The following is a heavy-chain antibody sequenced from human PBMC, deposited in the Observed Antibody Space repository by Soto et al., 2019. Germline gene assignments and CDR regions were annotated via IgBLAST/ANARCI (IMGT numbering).Heavy chain of an antibody. D-gene: IGHD3-3*01. V-gene: IGHV1-2*02. J-gene: IGHJ5*02. Sequence: QVQLVQSGAEVKKPGASVKVSCKASGYTFTGYFMHWVRQAPGQGLEWMGWINPNSGATKYAQKFQGRVTLSRDTSFRTAYMELTGLRSDDTAVYYCARGGGTILAPLPWGQGTQVTVSS. CDR2: INPNSGAT. CDR3: ARGGGTILAPLP. CDR1: GYTFTGYF.